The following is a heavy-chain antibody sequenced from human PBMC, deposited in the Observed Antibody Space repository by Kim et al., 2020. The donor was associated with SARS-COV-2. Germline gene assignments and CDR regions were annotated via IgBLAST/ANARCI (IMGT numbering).Heavy chain of an antibody. D-gene: IGHD6-13*01. CDR1: GFTFSSYS. CDR2: ISSSSSYI. Sequence: GGSLRLSCAASGFTFSSYSMNWVRQAPGKGLEWVSSISSSSSYIYYADSVKGRFTISRDNAKNTLYLQMNSLRAEDTAVYYCARRGIAAAGGDYYYAMDVSGQEATRTVSS. J-gene: IGHJ6*02. CDR3: ARRGIAAAGGDYYYAMDV. V-gene: IGHV3-21*01.